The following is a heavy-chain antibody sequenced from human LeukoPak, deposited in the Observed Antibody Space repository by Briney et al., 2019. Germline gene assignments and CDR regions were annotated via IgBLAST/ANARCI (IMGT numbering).Heavy chain of an antibody. CDR1: GGSFSGYY. CDR3: ARVAARYVGMDV. CDR2: IYYSGST. D-gene: IGHD6-6*01. J-gene: IGHJ6*02. Sequence: SETLPLTCAVYGGSFSGYYWSWIRQPPGKGLEWIGYIYYSGSTNYNPSLKSRVTISVDTSKKQVSLNLSSVTAADTAVYYCARVAARYVGMDVWGQGTTVTVSS. V-gene: IGHV4-59*01.